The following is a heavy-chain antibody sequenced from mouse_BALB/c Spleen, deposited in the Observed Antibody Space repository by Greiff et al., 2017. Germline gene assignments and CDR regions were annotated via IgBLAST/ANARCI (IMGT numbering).Heavy chain of an antibody. V-gene: IGHV5-6-3*01. CDR3: AREGGYYYAMDY. Sequence: EVKVVESGGGLVQPGGSLKLSCAASGFTFSSYGMSWVRQTPDKRLELVATINSNGGSTYYPDSVKGRFTISRDNAKNTLYLQMSSLKSEDTAMYYCAREGGYYYAMDYWGQGTSVTVSS. CDR2: INSNGGST. J-gene: IGHJ4*01. CDR1: GFTFSSYG.